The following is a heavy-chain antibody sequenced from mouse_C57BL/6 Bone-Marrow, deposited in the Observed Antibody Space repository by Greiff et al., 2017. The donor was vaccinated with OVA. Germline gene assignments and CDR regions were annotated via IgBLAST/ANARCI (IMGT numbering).Heavy chain of an antibody. CDR3: TRGGTGPWFAY. J-gene: IGHJ3*01. V-gene: IGHV1-15*01. CDR2: IDPETGGT. Sequence: VQLVESGAELVRPGASVTLSCKASGYTFTDYEMHWVKQTPVHGLEWIGAIDPETGGTAYNQKFKGKAILTADKSSSTAYMELRSLTSEDSAVYYCTRGGTGPWFAYWGQGTLVTVSA. D-gene: IGHD4-1*01. CDR1: GYTFTDYE.